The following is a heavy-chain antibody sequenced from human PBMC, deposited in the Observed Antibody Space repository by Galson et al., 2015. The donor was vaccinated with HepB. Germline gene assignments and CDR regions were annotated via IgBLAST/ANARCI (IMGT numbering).Heavy chain of an antibody. J-gene: IGHJ4*02. D-gene: IGHD3-22*01. CDR3: ATQGDHYDSSGYYVDY. Sequence: SVKVSCKASGSTFTSYYMHWVRQAPGQGLEWMGIINPSGGSTSYAQKFQGRVTMTTDTSTSTAYMELRSLRSDDTAVYYCATQGDHYDSSGYYVDYWGQGTLVTVSS. V-gene: IGHV1-46*01. CDR2: INPSGGST. CDR1: GSTFTSYY.